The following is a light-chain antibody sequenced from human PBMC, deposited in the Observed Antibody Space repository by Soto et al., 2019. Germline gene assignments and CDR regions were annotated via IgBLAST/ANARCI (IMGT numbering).Light chain of an antibody. CDR3: MQGSHWPWT. V-gene: IGKV2-30*02. CDR2: KVS. J-gene: IGKJ1*01. CDR1: QSLLHSDGNTY. Sequence: VVLTQSPLSQPVTLGQPASISCRSGQSLLHSDGNTYLSWFQQRPGHSPRRLIYKVSDRDSGVPDRFSGSGSGTDLTLKISRVEAEDIGVYYCMQGSHWPWTFGQGTKMEIK.